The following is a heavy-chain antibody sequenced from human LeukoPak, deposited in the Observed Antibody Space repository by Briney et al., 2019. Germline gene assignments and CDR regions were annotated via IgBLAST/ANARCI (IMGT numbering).Heavy chain of an antibody. CDR3: ARWGLYGDYGY. J-gene: IGHJ4*02. CDR2: INHSGST. Sequence: SETLSLTCTVSSGSISSSSYYWSWIRQPPGKGLEWIGEINHSGSTNYNPSLKSRVTISVDTSKNQFSLKLSSVTAADTAVYYCARWGLYGDYGYWGQGTLVTVSS. D-gene: IGHD4-17*01. CDR1: SGSISSSSYY. V-gene: IGHV4-39*07.